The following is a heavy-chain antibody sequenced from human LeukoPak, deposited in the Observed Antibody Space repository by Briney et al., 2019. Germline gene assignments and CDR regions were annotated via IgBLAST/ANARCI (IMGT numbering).Heavy chain of an antibody. J-gene: IGHJ4*02. CDR3: ARGGSGPYPRLDY. CDR2: IFYSGST. V-gene: IGHV4-59*01. CDR1: GGSISSYY. D-gene: IGHD6-19*01. Sequence: SETLSLTCTVSGGSISSYYWSWIRQSPGKGLEWIGYIFYSGSTNYSPSLKSRVTISVDTSKNQFSLKLSSVTAADTDVYYCARGGSGPYPRLDYWGQGSLVTVSS.